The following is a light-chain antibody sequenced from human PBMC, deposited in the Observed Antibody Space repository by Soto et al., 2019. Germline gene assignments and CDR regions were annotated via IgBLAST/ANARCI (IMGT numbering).Light chain of an antibody. CDR1: SSDVGAYNF. Sequence: QSALTQPASVSGSPGQSITISCTGTSSDVGAYNFVSWYQQHPGKAPKLMIYDVSSRPSGLSNRFSGSKSGNTASLTISGLQAEDEADYYCSSYTSTSTYVFGPGTKLTVL. V-gene: IGLV2-14*01. J-gene: IGLJ1*01. CDR3: SSYTSTSTYV. CDR2: DVS.